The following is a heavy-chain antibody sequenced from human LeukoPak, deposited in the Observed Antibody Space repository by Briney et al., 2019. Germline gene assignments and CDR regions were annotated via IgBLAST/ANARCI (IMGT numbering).Heavy chain of an antibody. Sequence: SETLSLTCTVSGGSISSYYWSWIRQPPGKGLEWIGYIYYSGSTNYNPSLKSRVTISVDTSKNQFSLKLSSVTAADTAVYYCARRGSSWYDWSANWFDPWGQGTLATVSS. CDR1: GGSISSYY. CDR2: IYYSGST. D-gene: IGHD6-13*01. J-gene: IGHJ5*02. V-gene: IGHV4-59*08. CDR3: ARRGSSWYDWSANWFDP.